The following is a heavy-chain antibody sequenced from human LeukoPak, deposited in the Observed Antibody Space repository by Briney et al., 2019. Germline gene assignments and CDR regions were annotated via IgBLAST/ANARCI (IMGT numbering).Heavy chain of an antibody. D-gene: IGHD6-13*01. Sequence: GGSLRLFCAVSGFTFDDYAMHWVRQAPGKGLEWVSLISWDGGSTFYADPVKGRFTISRDNSKNSLYLQMNNLRAEDTALYYCAKGNSIAAAGFLDYWGQGTLVTVSS. CDR3: AKGNSIAAAGFLDY. CDR2: ISWDGGST. J-gene: IGHJ4*02. CDR1: GFTFDDYA. V-gene: IGHV3-43D*03.